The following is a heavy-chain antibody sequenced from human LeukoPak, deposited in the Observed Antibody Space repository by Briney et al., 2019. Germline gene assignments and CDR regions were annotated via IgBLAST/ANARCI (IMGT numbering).Heavy chain of an antibody. CDR1: GFPFRTYE. CDR3: ARTVYDLRGQRLIPGLDY. J-gene: IGHJ4*02. Sequence: GALRLSFAAPGFPFRTYEMNWVRPAPGKGLEWVSYIGTIISTTYYADSVKGRFTVSRDDAKGSLYLQMSSLRAEDTAVYYCARTVYDLRGQRLIPGLDYWGQGTLVTVSS. V-gene: IGHV3-48*03. CDR2: IGTIISTT. D-gene: IGHD6-25*01.